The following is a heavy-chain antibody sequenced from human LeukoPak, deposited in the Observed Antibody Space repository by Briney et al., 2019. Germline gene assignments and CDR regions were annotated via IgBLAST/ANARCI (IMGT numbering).Heavy chain of an antibody. Sequence: ASVNVSCNASGYIFTSYAMNWVRQAPGQGLEWMGWINTNTGNPTYAHGFTGRFVFSLDTSVNTAYLQISSLKAEDTAVYYCARNKNDYVWGSQDNWFDPWGQGTLVIVSS. J-gene: IGHJ5*02. D-gene: IGHD3-16*01. V-gene: IGHV7-4-1*02. CDR2: INTNTGNP. CDR1: GYIFTSYA. CDR3: ARNKNDYVWGSQDNWFDP.